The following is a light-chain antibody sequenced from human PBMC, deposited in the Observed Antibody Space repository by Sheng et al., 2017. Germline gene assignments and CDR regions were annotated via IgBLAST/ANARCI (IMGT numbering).Light chain of an antibody. Sequence: DIQMTQSPSSLSASVGDRVTITCRASQRISSHLNWYQHKPGKAPKLLIYGAASLQSGVPSTFSGSGSGTDFTLTISSLQPEDFATYYCQQSYITPHTFGQGTKVDIK. V-gene: IGKV1-39*01. CDR2: GAA. CDR3: QQSYITPHT. CDR1: QRISSH. J-gene: IGKJ2*01.